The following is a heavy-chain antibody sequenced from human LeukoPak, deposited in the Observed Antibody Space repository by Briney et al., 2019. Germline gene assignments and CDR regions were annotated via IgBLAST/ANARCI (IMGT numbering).Heavy chain of an antibody. Sequence: SETLSLTCTVSGGSISNSSYYWGWIRQPPGKELEWIGSIHYSGSTYYNLSLKSRVTISVDTSENQFSLTLNSVTAADTAVYYCARSRGGYGDYGSWFDPWGQGILVTVSS. CDR2: IHYSGST. CDR3: ARSRGGYGDYGSWFDP. V-gene: IGHV4-39*07. CDR1: GGSISNSSYY. J-gene: IGHJ5*02. D-gene: IGHD3-16*01.